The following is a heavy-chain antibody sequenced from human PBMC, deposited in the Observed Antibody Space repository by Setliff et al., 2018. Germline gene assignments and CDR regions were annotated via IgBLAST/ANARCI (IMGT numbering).Heavy chain of an antibody. J-gene: IGHJ4*02. D-gene: IGHD6-13*01. CDR1: GFIFNSYG. CDR3: ARAGSAPARRKGVFEY. Sequence: QAGGSLRLSCTASGFIFNSYGMYWVRQAPGKGPEWVASIRYEGSNKQYGDSVKGRFSISRDNSKNTLYLQMSSLRVEDTAIYYCARAGSAPARRKGVFEYWGQGTLVTVSS. V-gene: IGHV3-30*02. CDR2: IRYEGSNK.